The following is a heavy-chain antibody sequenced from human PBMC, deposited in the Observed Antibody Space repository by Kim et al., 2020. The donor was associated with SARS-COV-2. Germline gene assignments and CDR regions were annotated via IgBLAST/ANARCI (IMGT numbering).Heavy chain of an antibody. CDR2: ISSSSSYI. D-gene: IGHD4-17*01. V-gene: IGHV3-21*01. J-gene: IGHJ4*02. CDR3: ARDSLDNPVTTFDY. Sequence: GGSLRLSCAASGFTFSSYSMNWVRQAPGKGLEWVSSISSSSSYIYYADSVKGRFTISRDNAKNSLYLQMNSLRAEDTAVYYCARDSLDNPVTTFDYWGQGTLVTVSS. CDR1: GFTFSSYS.